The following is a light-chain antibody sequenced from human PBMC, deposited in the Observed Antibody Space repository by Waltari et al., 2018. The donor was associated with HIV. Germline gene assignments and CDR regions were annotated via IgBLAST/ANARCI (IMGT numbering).Light chain of an antibody. CDR2: AAS. CDR3: LQHNTYPLT. Sequence: DIQMTQFPSSLSASVGDRVTITCRASRGIRNDLGWYQQKSGKAPNRLIYAASSLQIGVPSRFSGRGSGTEFTLTISSLQPEDFATYYCLQHNTYPLTFGGGTKVEIK. CDR1: RGIRND. J-gene: IGKJ4*01. V-gene: IGKV1-17*01.